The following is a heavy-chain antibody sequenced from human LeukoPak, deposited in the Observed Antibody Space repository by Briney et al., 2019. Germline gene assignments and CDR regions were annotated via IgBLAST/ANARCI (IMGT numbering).Heavy chain of an antibody. CDR1: GFTFSSYG. V-gene: IGHV3-48*04. CDR3: ATSRRYSSGIGY. D-gene: IGHD6-19*01. J-gene: IGHJ4*02. Sequence: GGSLRLSCAASGFTFSSYGMHWVRQAPGKGLEWVSYISSSGSTIYYADSVKGRFTISRDNAKNSLYLQMNSLRAEDTAVYYCATSRRYSSGIGYWGQGTLVTVSS. CDR2: ISSSGSTI.